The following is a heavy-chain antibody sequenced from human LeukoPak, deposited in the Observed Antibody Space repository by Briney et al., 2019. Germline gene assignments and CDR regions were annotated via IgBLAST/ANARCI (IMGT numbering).Heavy chain of an antibody. CDR1: GYTFTGYH. Sequence: ASVKVSCTASGYTFTGYHMHWVRQAPGQGLEWMGRINPNSGDTSNAQKFQGRVTMTRDTSISTAYMDLSRLTSDDTAVYYCARDYCSSTSCLFDYWGQGTLVTVSS. CDR3: ARDYCSSTSCLFDY. CDR2: INPNSGDT. J-gene: IGHJ4*02. D-gene: IGHD2-2*01. V-gene: IGHV1-2*06.